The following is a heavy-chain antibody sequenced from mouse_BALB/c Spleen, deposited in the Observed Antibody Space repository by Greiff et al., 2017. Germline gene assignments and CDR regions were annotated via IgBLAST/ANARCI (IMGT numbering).Heavy chain of an antibody. D-gene: IGHD2-12*01. J-gene: IGHJ4*01. CDR3: ARRVTTYAMDY. CDR1: GYAFTNYL. Sequence: QVQLQQSGAELVRPGTSVKVSCKASGYAFTNYLIEWVKQRPGQGLEWIGVINPGSGGTNYNEKFKGKATLTADKSSSTAYMQLSSLTSDDSAVYFCARRVTTYAMDYWGQGTSVTVSS. CDR2: INPGSGGT. V-gene: IGHV1-54*01.